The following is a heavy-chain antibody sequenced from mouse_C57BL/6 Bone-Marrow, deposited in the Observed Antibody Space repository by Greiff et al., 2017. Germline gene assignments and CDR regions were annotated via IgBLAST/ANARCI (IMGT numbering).Heavy chain of an antibody. CDR2: INPNNGGT. CDR1: GYTFTDYN. V-gene: IGHV1-18*01. D-gene: IGHD3-2*01. Sequence: VQLKESGPELVKPGASVKIPCKASGYTFTDYNMDWVKQSHGKSLEWIGDINPNNGGTIYNQKFKGKATLTVDKSSSTAYMELRSLTSEDTAVYYCARGRQPSYAMDYWGQGTSVTVSS. J-gene: IGHJ4*01. CDR3: ARGRQPSYAMDY.